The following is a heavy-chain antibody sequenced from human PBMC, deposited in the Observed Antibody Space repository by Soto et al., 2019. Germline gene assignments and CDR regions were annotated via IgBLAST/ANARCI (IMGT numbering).Heavy chain of an antibody. Sequence: PSETLSLTCTVPGDPMTSDYWSWIRQSPGKGLEWMGYIHDSGLTYYNPSLGSRVTISLDTSKKQYSLRLTSVTAADTAVYYCARGLGVGLFDYWGQGTLVTVSS. CDR3: ARGLGVGLFDY. CDR2: IHDSGLT. D-gene: IGHD2-2*01. J-gene: IGHJ4*02. V-gene: IGHV4-59*08. CDR1: GDPMTSDY.